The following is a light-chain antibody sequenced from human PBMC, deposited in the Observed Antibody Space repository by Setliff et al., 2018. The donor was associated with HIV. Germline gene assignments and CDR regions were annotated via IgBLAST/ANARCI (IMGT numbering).Light chain of an antibody. CDR1: SSDVGAYNY. V-gene: IGLV2-14*03. CDR3: SSYTTINTYV. Sequence: QSALTQPASVSGSPGQSISISCTGTSSDVGAYNYVSWYQHHPGKAPRLIIYDVSDRPSGVSNRFSGSKSGNTASLTISGLQAEDEADYYCSSYTTINTYVFGSGTKVTVL. CDR2: DVS. J-gene: IGLJ1*01.